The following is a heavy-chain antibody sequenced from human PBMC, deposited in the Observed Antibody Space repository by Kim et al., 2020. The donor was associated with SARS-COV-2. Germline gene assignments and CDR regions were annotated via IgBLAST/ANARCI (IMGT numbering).Heavy chain of an antibody. CDR3: ARHERYYYDHFDY. J-gene: IGHJ4*02. D-gene: IGHD3-22*01. V-gene: IGHV5-51*01. Sequence: YSPSFQDPVTISADKSIRTAYLQWRSLKASDTAMYYCARHERYYYDHFDYWGQGTLVTVSS.